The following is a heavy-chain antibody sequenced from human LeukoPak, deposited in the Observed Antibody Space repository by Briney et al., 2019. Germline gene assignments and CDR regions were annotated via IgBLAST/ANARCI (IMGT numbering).Heavy chain of an antibody. CDR1: GYTFTSYG. CDR3: ARGRYYDSSEVLGY. V-gene: IGHV1-18*01. CDR2: ISAYNGNT. D-gene: IGHD3-22*01. Sequence: ASVKVSCXASGYTFTSYGISWVRQAPGQGLEWMGWISAYNGNTNYAQKLQGRVTMTTDTSTSTAYMELRSLRSDDTAVYYCARGRYYDSSEVLGYWGRGTLVTVSS. J-gene: IGHJ4*02.